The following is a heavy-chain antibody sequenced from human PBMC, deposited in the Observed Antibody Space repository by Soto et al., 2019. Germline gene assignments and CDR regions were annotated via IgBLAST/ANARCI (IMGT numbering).Heavy chain of an antibody. V-gene: IGHV1-3*01. D-gene: IGHD3-3*01. Sequence: ASVKVSCKASGYTFTSYAMHWLRQSPGQRLEWMGWINAGNGNTKYSQKFQGRVTITRDTSASTAYMELSSLRSEDTAVYYCARGKSPYDFWSGYGANWFDPWGQGTLVTVSS. CDR3: ARGKSPYDFWSGYGANWFDP. J-gene: IGHJ5*02. CDR2: INAGNGNT. CDR1: GYTFTSYA.